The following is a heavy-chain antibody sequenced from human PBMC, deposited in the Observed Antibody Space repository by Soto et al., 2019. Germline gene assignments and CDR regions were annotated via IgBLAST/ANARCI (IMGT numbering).Heavy chain of an antibody. V-gene: IGHV3-30*18. CDR3: AKNFWSGKVYYYYGMDV. CDR2: ISYDGSNK. Sequence: GGSLRLSCAASGFTFSSYAMHWVRQAPGKGLEWVAVISYDGSNKYYADSVKGRFTVSRDNSKNTLYLQMDSLRAEDTAVHYCAKNFWSGKVYYYYGMDVWGQGTTVTSP. D-gene: IGHD3-3*01. CDR1: GFTFSSYA. J-gene: IGHJ6*02.